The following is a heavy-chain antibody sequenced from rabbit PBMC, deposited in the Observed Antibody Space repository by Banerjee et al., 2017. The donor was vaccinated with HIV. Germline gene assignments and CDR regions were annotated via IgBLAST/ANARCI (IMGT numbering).Heavy chain of an antibody. J-gene: IGHJ3*01. V-gene: IGHV1S45*01. D-gene: IGHD4-1*01. CDR1: GFSFSSNYY. CDR2: IYTGSGGST. Sequence: QEQLVESGGDLVKPEGSLTLTCTASGFSFSSNYYMCWVRQAPGKGLEWIACIYTGSGGSTYYANWAKGRFTISRTSSTTVTLQMTSLTAADTATYFCARDLTDAIGWNFGWWGQGTLVTVS. CDR3: ARDLTDAIGWNFGW.